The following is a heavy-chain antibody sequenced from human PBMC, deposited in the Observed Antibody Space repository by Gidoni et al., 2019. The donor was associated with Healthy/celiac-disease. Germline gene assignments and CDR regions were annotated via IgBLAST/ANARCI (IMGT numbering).Heavy chain of an antibody. V-gene: IGHV3-13*01. CDR3: ARASSSGWYFDY. CDR1: GFTFSSYD. D-gene: IGHD6-19*01. Sequence: EVQLVESGGGLVQPGGSLSLSCAASGFTFSSYDMHWVRQATGKGREWVADIGTAGDTYYPGSVKGRFTISRENAKNSLYLQMNSLRAGDTAVYYCARASSSGWYFDYWGQGTLVTVSS. J-gene: IGHJ4*02. CDR2: IGTAGDT.